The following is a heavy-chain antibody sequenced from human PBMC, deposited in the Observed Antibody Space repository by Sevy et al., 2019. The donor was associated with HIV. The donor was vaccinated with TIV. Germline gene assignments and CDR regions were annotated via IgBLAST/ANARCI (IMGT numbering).Heavy chain of an antibody. Sequence: SETLSLTCTVSGGSISPYYWSWIRQTPGKGLEWIGYIYHSGNTNYNPYLKSRVTMAIDSSKNQFSLKLNSVTAADTAVYYCAKQIAARPAWFDPWGQGALVTVSS. V-gene: IGHV4-4*08. CDR2: IYHSGNT. CDR1: GGSISPYY. CDR3: AKQIAARPAWFDP. J-gene: IGHJ5*02. D-gene: IGHD6-6*01.